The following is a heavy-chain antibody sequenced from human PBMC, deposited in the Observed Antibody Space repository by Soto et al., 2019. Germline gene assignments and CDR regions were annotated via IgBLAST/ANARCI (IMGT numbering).Heavy chain of an antibody. V-gene: IGHV2-70*01. D-gene: IGHD2-15*01. Sequence: SGPTLVNPTQTLTLTCTFSGFSLSTSGVGVSWIRQPPGKALEWLALIDWDDDKYYSTSLKTRLTISKDTSKNQVVLTMTNMDPVDTATYYCARIRMVVAADNYYHYYRLDVWGQGTTVTVSS. CDR1: GFSLSTSGVG. J-gene: IGHJ6*02. CDR2: IDWDDDK. CDR3: ARIRMVVAADNYYHYYRLDV.